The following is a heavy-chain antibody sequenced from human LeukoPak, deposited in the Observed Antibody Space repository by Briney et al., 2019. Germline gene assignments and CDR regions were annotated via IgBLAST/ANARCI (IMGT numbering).Heavy chain of an antibody. J-gene: IGHJ4*02. D-gene: IGHD6-25*01. CDR1: GGSFSGYY. CDR2: INHSGST. CDR3: ARHRIAAVPFDY. Sequence: SETLSLTCAVYGGSFSGYYWSWIRQPPGKGLEWIGEINHSGSTNYNPSLKSRVTISVDTSENQFSLKLSSVTAADTAVYYCARHRIAAVPFDYWGQGTLVTVSS. V-gene: IGHV4-34*01.